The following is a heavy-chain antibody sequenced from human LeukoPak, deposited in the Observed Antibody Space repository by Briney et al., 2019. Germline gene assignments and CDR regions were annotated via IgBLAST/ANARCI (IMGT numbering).Heavy chain of an antibody. CDR2: ISAYNGNT. J-gene: IGHJ4*02. D-gene: IGHD3-10*01. CDR3: ARSKPYYYGSGSQHFDY. Sequence: AASVKVSCKASGYTFTSYGISWVRQAPGQGLEWMGWISAYNGNTNYAQKLQGRVTMTTDTSTSTAYMELRGLRSDDTAVYYCARSKPYYYGSGSQHFDYWGQGTLVTVSS. V-gene: IGHV1-18*01. CDR1: GYTFTSYG.